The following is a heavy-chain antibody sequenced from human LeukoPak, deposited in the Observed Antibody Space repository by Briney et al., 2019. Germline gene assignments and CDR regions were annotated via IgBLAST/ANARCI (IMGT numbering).Heavy chain of an antibody. Sequence: SVKVSCKASGGTFSSYAIGWVRQAPGQGLEWMGGIIPIFGTANYAQKFQGRVTITTDESTSTAYMELSSLRSEDTAVYYCARARVLNYYGSGSYDYWGQGTLVTVSS. CDR3: ARARVLNYYGSGSYDY. V-gene: IGHV1-69*05. J-gene: IGHJ4*02. CDR2: IIPIFGTA. CDR1: GGTFSSYA. D-gene: IGHD3-10*01.